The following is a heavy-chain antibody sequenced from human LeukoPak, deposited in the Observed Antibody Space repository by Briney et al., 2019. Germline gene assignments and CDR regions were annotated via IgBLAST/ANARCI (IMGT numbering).Heavy chain of an antibody. Sequence: GASVKVSCKASGYTFTSYYIYWVRQAPGQGLEWMGIINPGGGSTRCAKKFQGRVTMTRDMSTSTVYMELSSLRSEDTAVYYCARGVHVRMYDTNDNWFDPWGQGTLVTVSS. V-gene: IGHV1-46*01. CDR3: ARGVHVRMYDTNDNWFDP. CDR1: GYTFTSYY. J-gene: IGHJ5*02. D-gene: IGHD3-22*01. CDR2: INPGGGST.